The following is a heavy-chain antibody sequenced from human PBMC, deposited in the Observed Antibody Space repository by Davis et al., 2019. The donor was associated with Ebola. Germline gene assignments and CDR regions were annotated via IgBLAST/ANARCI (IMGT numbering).Heavy chain of an antibody. D-gene: IGHD4-17*01. Sequence: ASVKVSCKASGGTFSSYAINWVRQATGQGLEWMGWMNPNSGNTGYAQKFQGRVTMTRNTSISTAYMELSSLRSEDTAVYYCAREPRYGDYTHHDYYGMDVWGQGTTVTVSS. V-gene: IGHV1-8*02. J-gene: IGHJ6*02. CDR2: MNPNSGNT. CDR1: GGTFSSYA. CDR3: AREPRYGDYTHHDYYGMDV.